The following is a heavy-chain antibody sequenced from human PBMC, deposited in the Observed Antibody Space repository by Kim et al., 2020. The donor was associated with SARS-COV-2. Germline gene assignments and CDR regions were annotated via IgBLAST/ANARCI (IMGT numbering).Heavy chain of an antibody. CDR1: GGSISSYY. J-gene: IGHJ4*02. D-gene: IGHD5-12*01. CDR2: IYSSGST. V-gene: IGHV4-59*08. CDR3: ARHRGGYNRDYFDY. Sequence: SETPSLTCTVSGGSISSYYWSWIRQPPGKALEWIGYIYSSGSTNDNPSLKSRVTISVDTSKNQFSLKLSSVTAADTAVYYCARHRGGYNRDYFDYWGQGT.